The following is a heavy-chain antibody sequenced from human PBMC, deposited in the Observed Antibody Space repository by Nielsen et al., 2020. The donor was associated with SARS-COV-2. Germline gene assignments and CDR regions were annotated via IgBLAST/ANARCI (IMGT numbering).Heavy chain of an antibody. CDR2: IWYDGSNK. D-gene: IGHD2-21*02. Sequence: GESLKISCAASGFTFSSYGMHWVRQAPGKGLEWVAVIWYDGSNKYYADSVKGRFTISRDNSKNTLYLQMNSLRAEDTAVYYCARDRHIVVVTARPRGGPMDVWGQGTTVTVSS. CDR1: GFTFSSYG. J-gene: IGHJ6*02. V-gene: IGHV3-33*01. CDR3: ARDRHIVVVTARPRGGPMDV.